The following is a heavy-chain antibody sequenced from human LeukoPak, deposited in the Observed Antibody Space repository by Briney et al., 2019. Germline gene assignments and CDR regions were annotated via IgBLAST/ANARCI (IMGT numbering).Heavy chain of an antibody. J-gene: IGHJ4*02. CDR2: IYHSGST. CDR3: ARDSALDGPGGADY. V-gene: IGHV4-30-2*01. D-gene: IGHD3-10*01. Sequence: PSQTLSLTCTVSGGSISSGGYYWRWIRQPPGKGLEWIGYIYHSGSTYYNPSLKSRVTISVDRSKNQFSLKLSSVTAADTAVYYCARDSALDGPGGADYWGQGTLVTVSS. CDR1: GGSISSGGYY.